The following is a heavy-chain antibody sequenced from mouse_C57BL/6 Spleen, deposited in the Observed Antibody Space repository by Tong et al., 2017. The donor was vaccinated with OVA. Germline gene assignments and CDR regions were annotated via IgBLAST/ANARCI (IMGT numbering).Heavy chain of an antibody. V-gene: IGHV14-3*01. CDR2: IDPANGNT. Sequence: EVQLQESVAELVRPGASVKLSCTASGFNIKNTYMHWVKQRPEQGLEWIGRIDPANGNTKYAPKFQGKATITADTSSNTAYLQLSSLTSEDTAVYYCASVYYDYDGGAMDYWGQGTSVTVSS. D-gene: IGHD2-4*01. CDR1: GFNIKNTY. CDR3: ASVYYDYDGGAMDY. J-gene: IGHJ4*01.